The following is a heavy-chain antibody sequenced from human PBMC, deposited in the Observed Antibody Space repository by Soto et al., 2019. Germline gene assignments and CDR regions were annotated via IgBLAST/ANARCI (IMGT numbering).Heavy chain of an antibody. CDR3: ARGDTYGFDY. V-gene: IGHV3-53*01. Sequence: VPVVESGGDLIQPGGSLRLSCAASGFTLSSNYMTWVRQAPGKGLEWVSLIYSGGGTYYRDSVKGRFTISRDNSKNTLYLQMNSLRADDTAVYYCARGDTYGFDYWGQGTLVTVSS. D-gene: IGHD5-18*01. J-gene: IGHJ4*02. CDR2: IYSGGGT. CDR1: GFTLSSNY.